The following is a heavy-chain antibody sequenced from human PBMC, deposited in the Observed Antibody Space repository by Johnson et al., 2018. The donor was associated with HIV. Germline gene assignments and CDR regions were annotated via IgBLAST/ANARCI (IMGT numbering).Heavy chain of an antibody. CDR1: GFTFSSYA. V-gene: IGHV3-23*04. D-gene: IGHD4-17*01. CDR3: ARDGTFGYGDYVGRAFDI. CDR2: ISGSGGSK. Sequence: VQLVESGGGLVQPGGSLRLSCAASGFTFSSYAMSWVRQAPGKGLEWVSAISGSGGSKYYADSVKGRFTISRDNSKNTLYLQMNSLRAEDTAVYYCARDGTFGYGDYVGRAFDIWGQGTMVTVSS. J-gene: IGHJ3*02.